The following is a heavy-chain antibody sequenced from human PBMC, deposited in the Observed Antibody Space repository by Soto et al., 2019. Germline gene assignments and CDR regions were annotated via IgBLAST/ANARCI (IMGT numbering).Heavy chain of an antibody. CDR3: ARDGQGLAPYALDV. Sequence: QVQLVESGGGVAQPGRSLRLSCTVSGFTFSGHAMHWVRQAPGKGLEWVTQIWYDGSNKYYAASVKGRFTISRDNSKNTLYLQMNSLRVEVTAVYYCARDGQGLAPYALDVWGQGTSVTVSS. V-gene: IGHV3-33*01. D-gene: IGHD6-19*01. CDR2: IWYDGSNK. J-gene: IGHJ6*02. CDR1: GFTFSGHA.